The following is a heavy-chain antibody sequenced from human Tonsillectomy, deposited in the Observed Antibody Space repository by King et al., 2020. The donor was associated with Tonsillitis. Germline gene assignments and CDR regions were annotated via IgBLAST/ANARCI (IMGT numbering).Heavy chain of an antibody. J-gene: IGHJ5*02. CDR3: AKIAYFDCRLDP. V-gene: IGHV3-23*04. CDR2: ISWSDGST. Sequence: EVQLVESGGGLVQPGRSLRLSCAASGFTISSFAMSWVRQAPGRGLEWVSSISWSDGSTYYADSVKGRFTISRDNSKSTLYLQMSSLRGDDTAVYYCAKIAYFDCRLDPWGQGALVTVSS. D-gene: IGHD3-3*01. CDR1: GFTISSFA.